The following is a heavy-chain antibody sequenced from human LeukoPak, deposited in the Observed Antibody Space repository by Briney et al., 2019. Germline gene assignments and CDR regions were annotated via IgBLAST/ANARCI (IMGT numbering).Heavy chain of an antibody. Sequence: GGSLRLSCAASGFTFSSYWMHWVRQAPGKGLVWVSRINSDGSSTSYADSVKGRFTISRDNAKNSLYLQMNSLRAEDTAVYYCAREIRYYYYMDVWGKGTTVTISS. CDR1: GFTFSSYW. J-gene: IGHJ6*03. CDR3: AREIRYYYYMDV. V-gene: IGHV3-74*01. CDR2: INSDGSST.